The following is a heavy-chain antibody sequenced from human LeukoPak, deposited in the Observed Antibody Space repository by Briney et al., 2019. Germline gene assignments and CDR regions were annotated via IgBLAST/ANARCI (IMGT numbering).Heavy chain of an antibody. Sequence: GGSLRLPCAASGFTFSSYAMSWVRQAPGKGLEWVSAISGSGGTTYYADSVRGRFTVSRDNSKNTLYLQMSTLEAEDTAVYYCAKDQNYYDISDYKNPFDYWGQGTLVTVSS. CDR1: GFTFSSYA. CDR3: AKDQNYYDISDYKNPFDY. D-gene: IGHD3-22*01. J-gene: IGHJ4*02. V-gene: IGHV3-23*01. CDR2: ISGSGGTT.